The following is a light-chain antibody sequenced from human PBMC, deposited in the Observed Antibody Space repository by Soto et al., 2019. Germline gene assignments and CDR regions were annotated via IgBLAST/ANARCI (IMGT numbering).Light chain of an antibody. CDR1: SSDVGSYNR. Sequence: QSVLTQPPSVSGSPGQSVTISCTGTSSDVGSYNRVSWYQQPPGTAPKLLIYEVSNRPSGVPDRFSGSKSGNTASLTISGLQAEDEADYYSSSYTSISTYVFGSGSMVTVL. CDR2: EVS. J-gene: IGLJ1*01. CDR3: SSYTSISTYV. V-gene: IGLV2-18*02.